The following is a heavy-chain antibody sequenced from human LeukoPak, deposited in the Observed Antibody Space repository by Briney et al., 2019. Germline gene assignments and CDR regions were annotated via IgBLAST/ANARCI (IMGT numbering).Heavy chain of an antibody. Sequence: GESLKISCKGSGYSFSNSWIGWVRQLPGKGLEWMGIIYPGDSDTRYCPSFQGQVTISADKSNSTAYLQWGSLKASDTAMYYCARLAAITSWFDPWGQGTLVTVSS. D-gene: IGHD5-12*01. J-gene: IGHJ5*02. CDR3: ARLAAITSWFDP. CDR2: IYPGDSDT. CDR1: GYSFSNSW. V-gene: IGHV5-51*01.